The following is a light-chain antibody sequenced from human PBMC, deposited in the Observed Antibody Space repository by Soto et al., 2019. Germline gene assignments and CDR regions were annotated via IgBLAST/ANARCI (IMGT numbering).Light chain of an antibody. J-gene: IGKJ3*01. CDR2: EIS. CDR1: QGVRSS. Sequence: DIQMTQSPSSLSASAGDRVTITCRASQGVRSSLDWYQQKPGKAPKRLIYEISSLQSGVPSRFSGSVSGTEFTLTISSLQPEDFATYYCLQHNSYPFTFGPGTKVDIK. CDR3: LQHNSYPFT. V-gene: IGKV1-17*01.